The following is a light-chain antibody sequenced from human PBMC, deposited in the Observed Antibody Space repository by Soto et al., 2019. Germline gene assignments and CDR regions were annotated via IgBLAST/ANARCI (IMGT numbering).Light chain of an antibody. J-gene: IGLJ1*01. CDR2: EVR. V-gene: IGLV2-14*01. Sequence: QSVLTQPASVSGSPGQSITISCTGTSSDVGGYNHVSWYQQHPGKAPKLMIHEVRNRPSGVSNRFSGSKSGNTDSLTISGLQAEDEADYYCSSYTTSSTRVFGTGTKLTVL. CDR3: SSYTTSSTRV. CDR1: SSDVGGYNH.